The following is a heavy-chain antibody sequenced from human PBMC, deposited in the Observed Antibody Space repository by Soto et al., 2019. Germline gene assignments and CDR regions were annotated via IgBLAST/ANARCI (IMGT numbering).Heavy chain of an antibody. V-gene: IGHV4-34*01. CDR2: INHSGST. CDR3: ARGLQWLVWGSYYYYGMDV. D-gene: IGHD6-19*01. J-gene: IGHJ6*02. Sequence: TLSLTCAVYGGSFSGYYWSWIRQPPGKGLEWIGEINHSGSTNYNPSLKSRVTISVDTSKNQFSLKLSSVTAADTAVYYCARGLQWLVWGSYYYYGMDVWGQGTTVTVSS. CDR1: GGSFSGYY.